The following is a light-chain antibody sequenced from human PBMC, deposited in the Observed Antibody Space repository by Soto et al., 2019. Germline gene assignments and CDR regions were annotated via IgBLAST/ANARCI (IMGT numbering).Light chain of an antibody. CDR3: QQYSTYPIT. Sequence: DIQMTQSPSTLSASVGDRVTITCRASQSVNTWLAWYQQKPGKAPKLLIYKASNLESGLPSRFTGSGSGTEFSLTISSLQSDDFATYYCQQYSTYPITFGQGTRLEIK. V-gene: IGKV1-5*03. CDR2: KAS. J-gene: IGKJ5*01. CDR1: QSVNTW.